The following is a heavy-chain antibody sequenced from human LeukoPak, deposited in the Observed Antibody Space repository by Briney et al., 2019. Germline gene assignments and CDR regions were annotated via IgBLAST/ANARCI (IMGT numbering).Heavy chain of an antibody. D-gene: IGHD6-6*01. CDR1: DGSISSYY. J-gene: IGHJ4*02. CDR2: IYASGST. CDR3: ARDSNLEYSSSRGLGR. Sequence: SETLSLICTVSDGSISSYYLSWIRQPDGKGLEWIGRIYASGSTYYNPSLKSRVTMSVDTSKNQFSLRLTTVTAADTAVYYCARDSNLEYSSSRGLGRWGQGTLVTVSS. V-gene: IGHV4-4*07.